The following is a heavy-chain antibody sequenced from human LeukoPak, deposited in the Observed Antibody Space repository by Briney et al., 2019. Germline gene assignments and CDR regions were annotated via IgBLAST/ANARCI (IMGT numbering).Heavy chain of an antibody. Sequence: PSETLSLTCTVSGGSISSSSYYWGWIRQPPGKGLEWIGSNYYSGSTYYNPSLKSRVTISVDTSKNQFSLKLSSMTAADTAVYYCARSRGAYGAYCSGGSCYPNGGHWFDPWGQGTLITVSS. CDR2: NYYSGST. D-gene: IGHD2-15*01. V-gene: IGHV4-39*01. CDR3: ARSRGAYGAYCSGGSCYPNGGHWFDP. J-gene: IGHJ5*02. CDR1: GGSISSSSYY.